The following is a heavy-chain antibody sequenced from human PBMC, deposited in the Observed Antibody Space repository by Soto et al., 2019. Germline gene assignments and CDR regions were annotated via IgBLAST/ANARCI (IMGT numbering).Heavy chain of an antibody. V-gene: IGHV3-15*01. D-gene: IGHD3-22*01. CDR1: GFTFSNAW. J-gene: IGHJ4*02. CDR2: IKGEADGGTT. Sequence: GSLRLSCAASGFTFSNAWMCWVRQAPGKGLEWVGRIKGEADGGTTDYAAPVKGRITISRDHSKDTLYLQMNSLKTEDTAVYYCTTGLSNGYYNFDYWGQGTPVTVSS. CDR3: TTGLSNGYYNFDY.